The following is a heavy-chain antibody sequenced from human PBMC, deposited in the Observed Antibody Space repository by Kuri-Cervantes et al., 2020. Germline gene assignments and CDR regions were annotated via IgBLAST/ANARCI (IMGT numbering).Heavy chain of an antibody. D-gene: IGHD1-26*01. CDR2: IIPIFGTA. Sequence: SVKVSCKASGGTFSSYAISWVRQAPGQGLEWMGGIIPIFGTANYAQKFQGRVTITADESTSTAYMELSSLRSEETAVYYCARGVVGATGAFDIWGQGTMVTVSS. CDR1: GGTFSSYA. J-gene: IGHJ3*02. V-gene: IGHV1-69*13. CDR3: ARGVVGATGAFDI.